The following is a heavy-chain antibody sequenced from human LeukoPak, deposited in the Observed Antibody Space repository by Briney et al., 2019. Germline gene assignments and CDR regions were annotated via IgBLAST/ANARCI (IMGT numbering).Heavy chain of an antibody. V-gene: IGHV3-30*04. Sequence: GGSLRLSCAASGRTFITYSMHWVRQAPGKGLEWVSMISADESDITYTDSVKGRFTTSRDNSKNTLYLQMTSLRPEDTALHYCVSKNGDTVLDAFDIWGEGTMLIVSS. CDR2: ISADESDI. CDR1: GRTFITYS. J-gene: IGHJ3*02. D-gene: IGHD7-27*01. CDR3: VSKNGDTVLDAFDI.